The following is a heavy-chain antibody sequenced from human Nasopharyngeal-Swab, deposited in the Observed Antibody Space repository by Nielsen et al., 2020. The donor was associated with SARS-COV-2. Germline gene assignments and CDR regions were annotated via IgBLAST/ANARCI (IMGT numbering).Heavy chain of an antibody. D-gene: IGHD6-13*01. J-gene: IGHJ4*02. CDR2: IYSGGST. CDR1: GFTVSSHY. CDR3: ARVGGSSPLDY. V-gene: IGHV3-66*01. Sequence: GESLKISCAASGFTVSSHYMSWVRQAPGKGLEWVSVIYSGGSTYYADSVKGRFTISRDNSKNTLYLQMNSLRAEDTAVYYCARVGGSSPLDYWGQGTLVTVSS.